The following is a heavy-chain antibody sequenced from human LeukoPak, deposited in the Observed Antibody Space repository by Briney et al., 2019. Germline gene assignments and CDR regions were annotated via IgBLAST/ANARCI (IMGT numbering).Heavy chain of an antibody. Sequence: GGSLRLSCAASGFTFSSYAMSWVRQAPGKGLEWVSAISGSGGSTYYADSVKGRFTISRDNSKNTLYLQMNSLRAEDTAVYYCAKDLRLYCGGDRYSTSDAFDIWGQGTMVTVSS. CDR2: ISGSGGST. CDR1: GFTFSSYA. CDR3: AKDLRLYCGGDRYSTSDAFDI. J-gene: IGHJ3*02. V-gene: IGHV3-23*01. D-gene: IGHD2-21*02.